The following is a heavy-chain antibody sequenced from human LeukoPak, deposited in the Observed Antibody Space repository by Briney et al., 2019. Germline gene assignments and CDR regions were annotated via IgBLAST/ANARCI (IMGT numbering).Heavy chain of an antibody. D-gene: IGHD3-9*01. J-gene: IGHJ4*02. V-gene: IGHV3-30*18. CDR1: GFTFSSYG. CDR3: AKVRTLRYFDWLSAAFDY. CDR2: ISYDGSNK. Sequence: PGRSLRLSCAASGFTFSSYGMHWVRQAPGKGLDWVAVISYDGSNKYYADCVKGRFTISRDNSKNTLYLQMNSLRAEDTAVYYCAKVRTLRYFDWLSAAFDYWGQGTLVTVSS.